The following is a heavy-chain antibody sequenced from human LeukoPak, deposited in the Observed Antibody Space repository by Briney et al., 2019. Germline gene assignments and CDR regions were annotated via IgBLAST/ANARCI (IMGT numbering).Heavy chain of an antibody. Sequence: GGSLRLSCAASGFTVSSNYMSWVRQAPGKGLEWVSAISGSGGSTYYADSVKGRFTISRDNSKNTLYLQMNSLRAEDTAVYYCAKTDYDILTGYPAWGQGTLVTVSS. J-gene: IGHJ5*02. D-gene: IGHD3-9*01. V-gene: IGHV3-23*01. CDR2: ISGSGGST. CDR3: AKTDYDILTGYPA. CDR1: GFTVSSNY.